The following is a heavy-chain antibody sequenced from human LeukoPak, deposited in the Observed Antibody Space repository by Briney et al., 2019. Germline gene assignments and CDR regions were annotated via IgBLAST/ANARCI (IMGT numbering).Heavy chain of an antibody. V-gene: IGHV4-59*01. CDR1: GGSFSGYY. J-gene: IGHJ5*02. CDR3: ARVGYSYGNAP. CDR2: IYYSGST. Sequence: KPSETLSLTCAVYGGSFSGYYWSWIRQPPGKGLEWIGYIYYSGSTNYNPSLKSRVTISVDTSKNQFSLKLSSVTAADTAVYYCARVGYSYGNAPWGQGTLVTVSS. D-gene: IGHD5-18*01.